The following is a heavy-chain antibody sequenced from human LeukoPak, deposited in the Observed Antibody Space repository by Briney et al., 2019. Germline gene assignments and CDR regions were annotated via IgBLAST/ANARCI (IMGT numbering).Heavy chain of an antibody. V-gene: IGHV3-48*03. CDR3: ARDLITIFGVATGGLDY. CDR2: ISSSGSTI. J-gene: IGHJ4*02. Sequence: GGSLRLSCAASGFTFSSYEMNWVRQAPGKGLEWVSYISSSGSTIYYADSVEGRFTTSRDNAKNSLYLQMNSLRAEDTAVYYCARDLITIFGVATGGLDYWGQGTLVTVSS. D-gene: IGHD3-3*01. CDR1: GFTFSSYE.